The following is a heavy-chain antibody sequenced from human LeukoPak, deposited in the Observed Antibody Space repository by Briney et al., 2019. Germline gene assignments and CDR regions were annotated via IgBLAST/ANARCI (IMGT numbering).Heavy chain of an antibody. D-gene: IGHD2-15*01. J-gene: IGHJ6*02. Sequence: GRSLRLSCAASGFTFSSYAMHWVRQAPGKGLEWVAVISYDGSNTYYADSVKGRFTISRDNSKNTLYLQMNSLRAEDTAVYYCARDPCGGSCAPDGNDYYYDGMDVWGQGTTVTVSS. CDR1: GFTFSSYA. V-gene: IGHV3-30-3*01. CDR3: ARDPCGGSCAPDGNDYYYDGMDV. CDR2: ISYDGSNT.